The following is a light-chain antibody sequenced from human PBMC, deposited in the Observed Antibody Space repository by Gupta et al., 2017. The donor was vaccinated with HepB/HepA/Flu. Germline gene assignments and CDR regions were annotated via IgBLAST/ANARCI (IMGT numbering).Light chain of an antibody. Sequence: SYVMTQPPSLSVAPGQTARLTRGGIHIGSKNVHWYQQKPGQAPLLVVYDDNDRPSGIPERFSGFNSGNMATLTISGVEVGDEADYYCQVWHSSSDQVVFGGGTKLTVL. CDR3: QVWHSSSDQVV. CDR1: HIGSKN. CDR2: DDN. V-gene: IGLV3-21*02. J-gene: IGLJ2*01.